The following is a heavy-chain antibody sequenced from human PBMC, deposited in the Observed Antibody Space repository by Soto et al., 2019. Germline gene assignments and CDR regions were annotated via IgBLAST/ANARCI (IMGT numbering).Heavy chain of an antibody. D-gene: IGHD3-10*01. Sequence: GASVKVSCKASGYTFTSYGISWVRQAPGQGLEWMGWISAYTGKTNYAQKFQGRLTMTTDTSTSTVYMELRSLRSDDTAVYYCVRDLDGSGSYYTDYWGRGTLVTVSS. CDR3: VRDLDGSGSYYTDY. J-gene: IGHJ4*02. CDR1: GYTFTSYG. V-gene: IGHV1-18*01. CDR2: ISAYTGKT.